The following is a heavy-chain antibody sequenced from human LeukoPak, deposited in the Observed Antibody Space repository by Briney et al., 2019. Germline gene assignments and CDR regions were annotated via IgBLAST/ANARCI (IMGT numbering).Heavy chain of an antibody. CDR3: ARFRRITMVRGAKSWFDP. D-gene: IGHD3-10*01. CDR2: IYTSGST. V-gene: IGHV4-4*07. CDR1: GGSISSYY. J-gene: IGHJ5*02. Sequence: SETLSLTCTVSGGSISSYYWSWIRQPAGKGLEWIGRIYTSGSTNYNPSLKSRVTMSVDTSKNQFSLKLSSVTAADTAVYYCARFRRITMVRGAKSWFDPWGQGTLVTVSS.